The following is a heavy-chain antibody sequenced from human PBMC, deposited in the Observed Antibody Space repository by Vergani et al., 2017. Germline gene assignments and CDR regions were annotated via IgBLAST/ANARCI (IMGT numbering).Heavy chain of an antibody. D-gene: IGHD6-19*01. CDR3: AKDSSGWYNYFDY. V-gene: IGHV3-23*01. CDR2: ISGSGGST. J-gene: IGHJ4*02. CDR1: GFTFSSYA. Sequence: EVQLLESGGGLVQPGGSLRLSCAASGFTFSSYAMSWVRQAPGKGLEWVSAISGSGGSTYYADSGKGRFTISRDNSKNTPYLQMNSLRAEDTAVFYCAKDSSGWYNYFDYWGQGTLVTVSS.